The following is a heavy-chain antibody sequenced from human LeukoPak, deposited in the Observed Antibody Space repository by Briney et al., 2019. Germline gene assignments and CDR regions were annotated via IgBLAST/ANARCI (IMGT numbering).Heavy chain of an antibody. D-gene: IGHD4-17*01. CDR2: IYYSGST. CDR3: ARDTVTTEVFDY. Sequence: SETLSLTCTVSGGSVCSGSYYWSWIRQPPGKGLEWIGYIYYSGSTNYNPSLKSRVTISVDTSKNQFSLKLSSVTAADTAVYYCARDTVTTEVFDYWGQGTLVTVSS. CDR1: GGSVCSGSYY. V-gene: IGHV4-61*01. J-gene: IGHJ4*02.